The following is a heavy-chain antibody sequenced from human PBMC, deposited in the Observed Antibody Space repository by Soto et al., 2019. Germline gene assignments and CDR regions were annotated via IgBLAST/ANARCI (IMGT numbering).Heavy chain of an antibody. CDR3: ARSDYGDFVGWIDP. J-gene: IGHJ5*02. V-gene: IGHV2-5*01. CDR1: GFSFSTSGVG. CDR2: IYWNDNK. D-gene: IGHD4-17*01. Sequence: QITLKESGPTLVKPTQTLTLTCTFSGFSFSTSGVGVGWIRQPPGKALEWLALIYWNDNKRYSPSLRSRLTITEDTSKNQVVLTMTNMDPVDTATYYCARSDYGDFVGWIDPWGQGTLVTVSS.